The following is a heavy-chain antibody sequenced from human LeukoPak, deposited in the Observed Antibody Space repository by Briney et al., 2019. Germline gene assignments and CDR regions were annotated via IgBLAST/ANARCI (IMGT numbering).Heavy chain of an antibody. CDR1: GGTFSSYA. CDR3: ARREVKAAPDDYYYYGMDV. CDR2: IIPIFGTA. Sequence: ASVKVSCKASGGTFSSYAISWVRQAPGQGLEWMGGIIPIFGTANYAQKFQGRVTITADESTSTAHMELSSLRSEDTAVYYCARREVKAAPDDYYYYGMDVWGKGTTVTVSS. D-gene: IGHD6-13*01. V-gene: IGHV1-69*13. J-gene: IGHJ6*04.